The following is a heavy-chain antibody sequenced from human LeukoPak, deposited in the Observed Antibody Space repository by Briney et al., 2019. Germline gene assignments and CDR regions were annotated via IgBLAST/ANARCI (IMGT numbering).Heavy chain of an antibody. CDR1: GFTVSSNY. Sequence: GGSLRLSCAVSGFTVSSNYMSWVRQAPGKGLEWVSVIHSGTNTYYADSVKGRFIISRDNPKNMLYLQMNSLRAEDTAVYYCAKDIRDGYNSLFDYWGQGTLVTVSS. CDR3: AKDIRDGYNSLFDY. V-gene: IGHV3-53*01. D-gene: IGHD5-24*01. J-gene: IGHJ4*02. CDR2: IHSGTNT.